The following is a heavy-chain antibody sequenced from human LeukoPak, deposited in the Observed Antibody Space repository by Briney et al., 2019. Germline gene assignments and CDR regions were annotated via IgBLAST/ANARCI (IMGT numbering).Heavy chain of an antibody. CDR3: ARVWYQNWFDP. D-gene: IGHD2-2*01. V-gene: IGHV4-34*01. J-gene: IGHJ5*02. CDR2: INHSGST. CDR1: GGSFSGYY. Sequence: PSETLSLTCAVYGGSFSGYYWSWIRQPPGKGLEWIGEINHSGSTNHNPSLKSRVTISVDTSKIQFSLKLSSVTAADTAVYYCARVWYQNWFDPWGQGTLVTVSS.